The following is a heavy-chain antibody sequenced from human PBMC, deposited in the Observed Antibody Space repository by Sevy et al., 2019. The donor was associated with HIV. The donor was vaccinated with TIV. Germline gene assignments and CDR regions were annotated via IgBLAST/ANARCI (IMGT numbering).Heavy chain of an antibody. CDR2: IKQDGSEK. CDR3: ARDIVVVPAAIAYYYYGMDV. D-gene: IGHD2-2*01. CDR1: GFTFSSYW. J-gene: IGHJ6*02. Sequence: GGSLRLSCAASGFTFSSYWMSWVRQAPGKGLEWVANIKQDGSEKYYVDSVKGRFTISRDNAKNSRYLQMNSLRAEDTAVYYCARDIVVVPAAIAYYYYGMDVWGQGTTVTVSS. V-gene: IGHV3-7*01.